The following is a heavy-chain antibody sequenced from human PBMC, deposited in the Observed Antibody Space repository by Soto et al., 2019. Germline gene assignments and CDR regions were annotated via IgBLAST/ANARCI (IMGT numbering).Heavy chain of an antibody. J-gene: IGHJ6*02. V-gene: IGHV1-2*04. CDR2: INPNSGGT. CDR3: ARGAYYDFWSGYYCPYYYGMDV. D-gene: IGHD3-3*01. Sequence: ASVKVSCKASGYTFTGYYMHWVRQAPGQGLEWMGWINPNSGGTNYAQKFQGWVTMTRDTSISTAYMELSRLRSDATAVYYCARGAYYDFWSGYYCPYYYGMDVWGQGTTVTVSS. CDR1: GYTFTGYY.